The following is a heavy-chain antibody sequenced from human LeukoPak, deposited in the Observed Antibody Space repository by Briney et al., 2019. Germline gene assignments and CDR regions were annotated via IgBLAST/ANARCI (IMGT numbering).Heavy chain of an antibody. V-gene: IGHV3-30-3*01. Sequence: GGSLRLSCAATGFTFNTFAMHWVRQAPGKGLEWLGLISYDGDKQIYPASVKGRFSFSRDNSNNTLYLQMNNLRPEDTALYYCAELGITMIGGVWGKGTTVTISS. J-gene: IGHJ6*04. D-gene: IGHD3-10*02. CDR3: AELGITMIGGV. CDR1: GFTFNTFA. CDR2: ISYDGDKQ.